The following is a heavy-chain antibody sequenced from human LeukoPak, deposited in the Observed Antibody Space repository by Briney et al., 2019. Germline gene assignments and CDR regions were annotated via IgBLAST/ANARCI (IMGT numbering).Heavy chain of an antibody. CDR3: TSSGYYYDLRRGFDP. V-gene: IGHV3-9*01. Sequence: GGSLRLSCAASGFTFSSYSMHWVRQAPGKGLEWVSGISWNSGSIGYADSVKGRFTISRDNAKNSLYLQMNSLRAEDTALYYCTSSGYYYDLRRGFDPWGQGTLVTVSS. D-gene: IGHD3-22*01. CDR2: ISWNSGSI. CDR1: GFTFSSYS. J-gene: IGHJ5*02.